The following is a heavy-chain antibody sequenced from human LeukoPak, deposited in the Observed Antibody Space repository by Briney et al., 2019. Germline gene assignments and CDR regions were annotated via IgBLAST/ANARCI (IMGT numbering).Heavy chain of an antibody. D-gene: IGHD3-22*01. Sequence: PGRSLRLSCAASGFTFDDYAMHWVRQAPGKGLEWVSGISWNSGSIGYADSVKGRFTISRDNAKNSLYLQMNSLRAEDTALYYCAKDISLVGVIGGGFDYWGQGTLVTVSS. CDR2: ISWNSGSI. CDR1: GFTFDDYA. CDR3: AKDISLVGVIGGGFDY. J-gene: IGHJ4*02. V-gene: IGHV3-9*01.